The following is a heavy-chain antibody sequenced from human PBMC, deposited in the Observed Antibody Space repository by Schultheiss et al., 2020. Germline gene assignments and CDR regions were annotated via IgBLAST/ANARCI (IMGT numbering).Heavy chain of an antibody. D-gene: IGHD5-18*01. V-gene: IGHV3-48*04. Sequence: GGSLRLSCAASGFTFSSYSMNWVRQAPGKGLEWVSYISSSSSTIYYADSVKGRFTISRDNAKNSLYLQMNSLRAEDTAVYYCARHSGYSYGYLFDYWGQGTLVTVSS. J-gene: IGHJ4*02. CDR3: ARHSGYSYGYLFDY. CDR1: GFTFSSYS. CDR2: ISSSSSTI.